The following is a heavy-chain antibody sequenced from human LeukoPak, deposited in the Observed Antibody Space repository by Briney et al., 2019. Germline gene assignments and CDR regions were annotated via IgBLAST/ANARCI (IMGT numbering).Heavy chain of an antibody. CDR1: GYTFTSYA. Sequence: ASVKVSCTASGYTFTSYAMHWVRQAPGQRLEWMGWINAGNGNTKYSQKFQGRVTITRDTSASTAYMELSSLRSEDTAVYYCARVGHSGYDFRFDPWGQGTLVTVSS. J-gene: IGHJ5*02. V-gene: IGHV1-3*01. D-gene: IGHD5-12*01. CDR2: INAGNGNT. CDR3: ARVGHSGYDFRFDP.